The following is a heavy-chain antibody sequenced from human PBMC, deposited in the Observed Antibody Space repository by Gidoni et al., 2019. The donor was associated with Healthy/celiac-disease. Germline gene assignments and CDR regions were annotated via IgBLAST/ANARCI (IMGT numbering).Heavy chain of an antibody. CDR1: GYTFTSYA. J-gene: IGHJ5*02. D-gene: IGHD3-10*01. V-gene: IGHV1-3*01. CDR3: ASTPMVRGVIMGGREGFDP. Sequence: QVQLVQSGAEVKKPGASVKVSCKASGYTFTSYAMHWVRQAPGQRLEWMGWINAGNGNTKYSQKFQGRVTITRDTSASTAYMELSSLRSEDTAVYYCASTPMVRGVIMGGREGFDPWGQGTLVTVSS. CDR2: INAGNGNT.